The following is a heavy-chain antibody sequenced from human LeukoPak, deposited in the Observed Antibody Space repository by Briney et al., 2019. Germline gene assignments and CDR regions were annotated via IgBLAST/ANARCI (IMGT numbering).Heavy chain of an antibody. D-gene: IGHD1-26*01. V-gene: IGHV3-21*01. Sequence: PGGSLRLSCAASGFTFSSNTMNWVRQAPGKGLEWVSSISSSSSYIYYADSVKGRFTISRDNAKNSLYLQMNSLRAEDTAVYYCARAPSGSYGMDVWSQGTTVTVSS. CDR2: ISSSSSYI. J-gene: IGHJ6*02. CDR3: ARAPSGSYGMDV. CDR1: GFTFSSNT.